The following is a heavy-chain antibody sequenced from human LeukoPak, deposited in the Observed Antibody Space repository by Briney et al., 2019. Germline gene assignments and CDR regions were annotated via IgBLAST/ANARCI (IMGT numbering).Heavy chain of an antibody. V-gene: IGHV4-39*01. Sequence: PSETPSLTCTVSGGSLSSSSYYWGWIRQPPGRGLEWIGRIYYSGSTYYNPSLKSQVTISVDTSKNQFSLKLSSVTAADTAVYYCARVKDTAMDLYYYYYYYMDVWGKGTTVTVSS. CDR1: GGSLSSSSYY. CDR2: IYYSGST. D-gene: IGHD5-18*01. CDR3: ARVKDTAMDLYYYYYYYMDV. J-gene: IGHJ6*03.